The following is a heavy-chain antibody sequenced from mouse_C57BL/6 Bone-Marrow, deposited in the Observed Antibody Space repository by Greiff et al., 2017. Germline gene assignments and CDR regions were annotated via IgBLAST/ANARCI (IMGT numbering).Heavy chain of an antibody. CDR1: GFNIKNTY. CDR2: IDPANGNT. J-gene: IGHJ4*01. Sequence: EVQVVESVAELVRPGASVKLSCTASGFNIKNTYMHWVKQRPEQGLEWIGRIDPANGNTKYAPKFQGKATITADTSSNTASLQLSSLTSEDTAIYYGARFRWLLWAMDYWGQGTSVTVSS. D-gene: IGHD2-3*01. CDR3: ARFRWLLWAMDY. V-gene: IGHV14-3*01.